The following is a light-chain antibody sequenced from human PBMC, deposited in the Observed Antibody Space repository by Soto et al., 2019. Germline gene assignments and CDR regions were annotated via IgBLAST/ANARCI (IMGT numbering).Light chain of an antibody. CDR1: QSVNGF. CDR3: LQHYAWPWT. V-gene: IGKV3-15*01. Sequence: EIVMTQSPGTLSVFPGESVTLSCRASQSVNGFLDWFQHKPGQAPRLVLKRIFIRAIGVPARFSGCGSETEFTLTINGLQSEDSGVYYCLQHYAWPWTFGLGTKVDIK. CDR2: RIF. J-gene: IGKJ1*01.